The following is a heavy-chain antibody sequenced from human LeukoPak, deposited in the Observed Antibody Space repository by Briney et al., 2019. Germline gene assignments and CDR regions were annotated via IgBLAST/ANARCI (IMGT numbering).Heavy chain of an antibody. V-gene: IGHV3-9*03. Sequence: GGSLRLSSAASGFTFDDYAMHWVRQAPGKGLEWVSGISWNSGNIGYADSVKGRFTISRDNAKKSLYLQMNSLRAEDMALYYCAKGTYYDFWSGYSFDPWGQGTLVTASS. J-gene: IGHJ5*02. CDR1: GFTFDDYA. CDR2: ISWNSGNI. D-gene: IGHD3-3*01. CDR3: AKGTYYDFWSGYSFDP.